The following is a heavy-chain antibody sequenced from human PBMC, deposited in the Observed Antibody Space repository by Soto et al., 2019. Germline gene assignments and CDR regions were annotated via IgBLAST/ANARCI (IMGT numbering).Heavy chain of an antibody. D-gene: IGHD2-15*01. CDR2: ISPSTSHI. Sequence: EVHLVESGGGLVKPGGSLRLSCAVSGFTFSSCTMNWVRQAPGKGLEWVSSISPSTSHIYYADSVKGRFTISRDNAKNSLFLQMNSLRAEDTAVYYCSVCSSGACHQNYGMDVWGQGTTVTVSS. V-gene: IGHV3-21*01. J-gene: IGHJ6*02. CDR1: GFTFSSCT. CDR3: SVCSSGACHQNYGMDV.